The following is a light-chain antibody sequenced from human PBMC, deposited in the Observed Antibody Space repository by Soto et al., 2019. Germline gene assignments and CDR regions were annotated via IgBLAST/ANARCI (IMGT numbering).Light chain of an antibody. CDR1: SSNIGADYE. Sequence: QSALTQPPSVSGAPGQRVTISCTGGSSNIGADYEVHWYQQLPGTAPKRLIYGNTNRPSGVPDRFSGSTSGSSASLAITGLQAEDEAEYYCQSYDSTLKGCVFGTGTKLTVL. CDR3: QSYDSTLKGCV. CDR2: GNT. J-gene: IGLJ1*01. V-gene: IGLV1-40*01.